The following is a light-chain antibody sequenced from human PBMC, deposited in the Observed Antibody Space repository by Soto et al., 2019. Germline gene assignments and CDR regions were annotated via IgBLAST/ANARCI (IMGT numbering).Light chain of an antibody. V-gene: IGKV3-15*01. CDR3: QQYNSWPPIT. CDR1: ESVSRN. CDR2: DAS. J-gene: IGKJ5*01. Sequence: EVVMTQSPATLSVSPGERATLSCRASESVSRNLAWYQQKPGQAPRLLLYDASTRATGIPDRFSGGGSGTELTLTISSLQSEDFVVYYCQQYNSWPPITFGQGTRLEIK.